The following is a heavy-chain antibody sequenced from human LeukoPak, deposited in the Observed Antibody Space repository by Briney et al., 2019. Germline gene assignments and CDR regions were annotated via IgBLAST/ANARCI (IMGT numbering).Heavy chain of an antibody. J-gene: IGHJ5*01. CDR2: ISHDGSDK. D-gene: IGHD6-19*01. CDR3: EKDSGSSGWNWFAS. CDR1: GFSFSSYG. V-gene: IGHV3-30*18. Sequence: GRSLRLSCAASGFSFSSYGMYWGRQAPGKGLEWVAVISHDGSDKYYSDSVKSRFPISRDNSKTPLYLQMNSLRAEDTAVYSCEKDSGSSGWNWFASSGEGSLVTVSS.